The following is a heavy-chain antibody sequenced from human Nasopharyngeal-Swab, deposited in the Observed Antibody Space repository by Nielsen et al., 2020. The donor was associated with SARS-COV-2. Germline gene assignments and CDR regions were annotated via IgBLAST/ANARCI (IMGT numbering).Heavy chain of an antibody. CDR3: ARALIDSSGWYGYYYYYGMDV. CDR1: GGSISSYY. Sequence: SETLSLTCTVSGGSISSYYWSWIRQPPGKGLEWIGYIYYSGSTNYNPSLKSRVTISVDTSKNQFSLKLSSVTAADTAVYYCARALIDSSGWYGYYYYYGMDVWGQGTTATVSS. V-gene: IGHV4-59*13. CDR2: IYYSGST. J-gene: IGHJ6*02. D-gene: IGHD6-19*01.